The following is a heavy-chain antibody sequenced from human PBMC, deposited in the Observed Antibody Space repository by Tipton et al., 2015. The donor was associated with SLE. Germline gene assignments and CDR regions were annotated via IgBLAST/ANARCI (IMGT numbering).Heavy chain of an antibody. CDR2: ISVYNGYT. D-gene: IGHD3-3*01. J-gene: IGHJ3*02. V-gene: IGHV1-18*01. CDR1: GYTFIHKG. Sequence: QLVQSGVEVKKPGASVKVSCKASGYTFIHKGISWVRQAPGQGLEFMGWISVYNGYTNYAQKFQGRVTLTTDTSTSTAYMELRSLRSEDTAVYYCARDGFLGAFDIWGQGTMVTVSS. CDR3: ARDGFLGAFDI.